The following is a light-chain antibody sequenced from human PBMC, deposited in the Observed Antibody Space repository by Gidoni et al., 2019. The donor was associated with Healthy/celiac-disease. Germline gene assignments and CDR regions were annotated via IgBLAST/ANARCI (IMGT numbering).Light chain of an antibody. CDR1: ALPKQY. CDR2: KDS. CDR3: QSADSSGTFVV. Sequence: SYELTPQPPVSGSPGQTARITCSGAALPKQYAYWYQQKPGQAPVLVIYKDSERPSGIPERFSGSSSGTTVTLTISGVQAEDEADYYCQSADSSGTFVVFGGGTKLTVL. J-gene: IGLJ2*01. V-gene: IGLV3-25*03.